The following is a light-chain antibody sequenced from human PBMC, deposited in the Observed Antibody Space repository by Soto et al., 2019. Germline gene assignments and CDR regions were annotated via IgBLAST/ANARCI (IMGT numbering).Light chain of an antibody. Sequence: EMVLTQSPGTLSLSPGERATLSCMASQSVSNNYLAWYQQKPGQAPRLLIYGASNRATGIPDRFSGSGSGTDFTLTISRLEPEDFAVYYCQQYGSPGTFGQGTKVDIK. J-gene: IGKJ1*01. CDR1: QSVSNNY. V-gene: IGKV3-20*01. CDR3: QQYGSPGT. CDR2: GAS.